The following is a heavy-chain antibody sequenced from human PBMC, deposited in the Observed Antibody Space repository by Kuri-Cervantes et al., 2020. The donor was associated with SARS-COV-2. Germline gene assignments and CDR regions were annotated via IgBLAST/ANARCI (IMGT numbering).Heavy chain of an antibody. J-gene: IGHJ4*02. D-gene: IGHD3-3*01. Sequence: GESLKISCAASGFTFSTYSMNWVRQAPGKGLEWLSYISFSSTTIYYADSVKGRFTISRDNAKNSLYLQMNSLRAEDTAVYYCARSRITIFGVVIGPFDYWGQGTLVTVSS. V-gene: IGHV3-48*01. CDR3: ARSRITIFGVVIGPFDY. CDR1: GFTFSTYS. CDR2: ISFSSTTI.